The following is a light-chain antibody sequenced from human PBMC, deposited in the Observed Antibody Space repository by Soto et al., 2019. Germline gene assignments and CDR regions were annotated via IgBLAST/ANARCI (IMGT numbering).Light chain of an antibody. Sequence: DIQLTQSPSFLSASVGDRVTITCRASQGISSYLAWYQQKPGKAPKLLISGASSLQRGVPSRFSGSGSGTTFTLTITSLQPDDFAIYFCQQSYTAPYTFGPGTKVEIK. CDR2: GAS. J-gene: IGKJ3*01. V-gene: IGKV1-39*01. CDR1: QGISSY. CDR3: QQSYTAPYT.